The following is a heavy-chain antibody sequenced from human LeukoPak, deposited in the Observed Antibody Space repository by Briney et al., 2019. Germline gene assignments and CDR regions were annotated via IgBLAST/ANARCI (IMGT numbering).Heavy chain of an antibody. Sequence: GGSLRLSCAASGFTFSSYSMNWVRQAPGKGLEWVSYISSSSSTIYYADSVKGRFTISRDNAKNSLYLQMNSLRAEDTAVYYCVREFGSGGSCYFDYWGQGTLVTVSS. CDR2: ISSSSSTI. D-gene: IGHD2-15*01. J-gene: IGHJ4*02. CDR3: VREFGSGGSCYFDY. V-gene: IGHV3-48*01. CDR1: GFTFSSYS.